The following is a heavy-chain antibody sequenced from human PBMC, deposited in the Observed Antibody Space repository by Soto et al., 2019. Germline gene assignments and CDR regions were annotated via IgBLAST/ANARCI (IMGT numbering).Heavy chain of an antibody. D-gene: IGHD3-10*01. J-gene: IGHJ4*02. Sequence: SETLSLTCTVSGGSISSGAYFWNWIRQSPGKGLEWLGYISYIGSTYYNPSLKSRLSISRDTSKNQFSLKMTSVIDADTAVYFCARDRGEGFDYWGQGTLVTVSS. CDR1: GGSISSGAYF. CDR2: ISYIGST. CDR3: ARDRGEGFDY. V-gene: IGHV4-30-4*01.